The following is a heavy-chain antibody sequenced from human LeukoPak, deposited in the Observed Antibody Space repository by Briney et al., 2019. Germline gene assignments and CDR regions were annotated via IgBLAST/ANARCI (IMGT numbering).Heavy chain of an antibody. CDR3: ARDRGERGSSWSLPAHGFDI. Sequence: SVKVSCKASGGTFSSYAISWVRQAPGQGLEWMGRIVPIFGTTNYAQKFQGRVTITTDESTSTAYMELSSLRSEDTAVYYCARDRGERGSSWSLPAHGFDIWGQGTMVTVSS. CDR1: GGTFSSYA. V-gene: IGHV1-69*05. CDR2: IVPIFGTT. J-gene: IGHJ3*02. D-gene: IGHD6-13*01.